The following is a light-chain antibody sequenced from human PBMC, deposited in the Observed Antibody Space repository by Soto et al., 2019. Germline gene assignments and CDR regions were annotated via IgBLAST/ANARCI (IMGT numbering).Light chain of an antibody. J-gene: IGKJ1*01. Sequence: EIVLTQSPGTLSLSPGERATLSCRASQSVRSTYLAWYQQKPGQAPRLLIYGASSRATGIPERFSGSGSGTDFTLTISTLEPEDFAVYYCQQYDSSPRTFDQGTKVEIK. CDR3: QQYDSSPRT. V-gene: IGKV3-20*01. CDR2: GAS. CDR1: QSVRSTY.